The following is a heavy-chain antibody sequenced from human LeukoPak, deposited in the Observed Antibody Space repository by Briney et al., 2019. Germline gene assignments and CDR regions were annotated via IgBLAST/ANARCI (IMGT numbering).Heavy chain of an antibody. D-gene: IGHD3-10*01. Sequence: PSETLSLTCTVSGGSINSYYWSWIRQPPGKGLEWIGYIYYSGSTNYNPSLKSRVTISVDTSKNKFSLKLSSVTAADTAVYYCARGVLLWFGESHDAFDIWGQGTMVTVSS. CDR2: IYYSGST. V-gene: IGHV4-59*01. J-gene: IGHJ3*02. CDR1: GGSINSYY. CDR3: ARGVLLWFGESHDAFDI.